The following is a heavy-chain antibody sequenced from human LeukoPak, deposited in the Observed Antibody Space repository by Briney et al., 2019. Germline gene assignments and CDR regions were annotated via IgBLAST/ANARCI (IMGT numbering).Heavy chain of an antibody. V-gene: IGHV4-38-2*02. D-gene: IGHD6-13*01. J-gene: IGHJ4*02. CDR2: IYHSGNT. CDR3: ARLSQQQLVIIDY. CDR1: GYSISNGFY. Sequence: PSETLSLTCTVSGYSISNGFYWGWIRQPPGKGLEWSGSIYHSGNTYYNPSLKSRVTISVDKSKNQFSLKLRSVTAADTAVYYCARLSQQQLVIIDYWGQGTLVTVSS.